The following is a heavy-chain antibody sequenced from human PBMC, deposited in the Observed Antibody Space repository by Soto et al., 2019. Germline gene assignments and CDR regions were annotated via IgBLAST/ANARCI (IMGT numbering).Heavy chain of an antibody. CDR2: IYYSGST. CDR1: GGSISSSSYY. J-gene: IGHJ6*03. Sequence: PSETLSLTCTVSGGSISSSSYYWGWIRQPPGKGLEWIGSIYYSGSTYYNPSLKSRVTISVDTSKNQFSLKLSSVTAADTAVYYCARHSLEQTVFMDVWGKGTTVTVSS. V-gene: IGHV4-39*01. CDR3: ARHSLEQTVFMDV. D-gene: IGHD1-1*01.